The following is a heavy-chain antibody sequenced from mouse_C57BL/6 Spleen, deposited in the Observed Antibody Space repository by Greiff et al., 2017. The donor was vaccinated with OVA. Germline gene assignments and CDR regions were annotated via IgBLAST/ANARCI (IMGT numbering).Heavy chain of an antibody. CDR2: IDPSDSYT. CDR3: AAGLDY. CDR1: GYTFTSYW. V-gene: IGHV1-69*01. Sequence: QVQLQQPGAELVMPGASVKLSCKASGYTFTSYWMHWVKQRPGQGLEWIGEIDPSDSYTNYNQKFKGKSTLTVDKSSSTAYMQLSSLTSEDSVVYYCAAGLDYWGQGTTLTVSS. J-gene: IGHJ2*01.